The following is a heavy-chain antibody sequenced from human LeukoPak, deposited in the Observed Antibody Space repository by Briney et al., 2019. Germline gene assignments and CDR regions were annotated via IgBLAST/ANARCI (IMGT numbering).Heavy chain of an antibody. Sequence: SETLSLTCTVSGGSISSGSYYWRWIRQPAGKGLEWIGRIYTSGSTNYNPSLKSRVTISVDTSKNQFSLKLSSVTAADTAVYYCAREPGIAAPADVDCFDYWGQGTLVTVSS. CDR1: GGSISSGSYY. CDR2: IYTSGST. CDR3: AREPGIAAPADVDCFDY. J-gene: IGHJ4*02. V-gene: IGHV4-61*02. D-gene: IGHD6-13*01.